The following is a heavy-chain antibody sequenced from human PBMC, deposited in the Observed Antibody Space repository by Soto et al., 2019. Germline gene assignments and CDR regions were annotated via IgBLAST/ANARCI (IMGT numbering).Heavy chain of an antibody. CDR3: AKGGYYSLFDI. CDR2: ISGGGGRT. J-gene: IGHJ3*02. CDR1: GFPFSSYA. Sequence: GGSLRLSCLASGFPFSSYAMSWVRQTPGKGLEWVSGISGGGGRTYYADSVKGRFTISRDNSNNTLSLQMHILRVEDTAVYFCAKGGYYSLFDIWGQGTMVTVSS. D-gene: IGHD3-16*01. V-gene: IGHV3-23*01.